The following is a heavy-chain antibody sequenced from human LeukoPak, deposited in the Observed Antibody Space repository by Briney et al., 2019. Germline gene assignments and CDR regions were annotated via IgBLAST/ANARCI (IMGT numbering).Heavy chain of an antibody. D-gene: IGHD3-3*01. Sequence: ASVKVSCKASGGTFSSYAISWVRQAPGQGLEWMGGIIPIFGTANYAQKFQGRVTITTDESTSTAYMELSSLRSEDTAVYYCAGRIRFLEWLVYDFFDYWGQGTLVTVSS. CDR1: GGTFSSYA. J-gene: IGHJ4*02. CDR3: AGRIRFLEWLVYDFFDY. V-gene: IGHV1-69*05. CDR2: IIPIFGTA.